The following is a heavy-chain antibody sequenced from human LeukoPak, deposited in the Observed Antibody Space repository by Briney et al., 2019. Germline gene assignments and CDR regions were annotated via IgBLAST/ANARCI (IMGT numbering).Heavy chain of an antibody. V-gene: IGHV3-23*01. CDR1: EFTFSSYA. CDR3: AKAGPKLEYSSSSIDY. Sequence: GGSLRLSCAASEFTFSSYAMSWVRQAPGKGLEGVSVISGSGGSAYYADSVKGRFTISRDNSKNTLYLQMISLRDEDTAVYYCAKAGPKLEYSSSSIDYWGQGTLVSVSS. CDR2: ISGSGGSA. J-gene: IGHJ4*01. D-gene: IGHD6-6*01.